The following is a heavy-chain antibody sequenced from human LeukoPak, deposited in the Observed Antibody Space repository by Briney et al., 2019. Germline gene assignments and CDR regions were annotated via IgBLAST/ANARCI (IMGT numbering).Heavy chain of an antibody. CDR1: GGSISSYY. V-gene: IGHV4-59*12. CDR3: ARRETYSSSAFDY. Sequence: SETLSLTCTVSGGSISSYYWSWIRQPPGKGLEWIGYIYCSGSTNYNPSLKSRVTISVDKSKNQFSLKLSSVTAADTAVYYCARRETYSSSAFDYWGQGTLVTVSS. CDR2: IYCSGST. J-gene: IGHJ4*02. D-gene: IGHD6-13*01.